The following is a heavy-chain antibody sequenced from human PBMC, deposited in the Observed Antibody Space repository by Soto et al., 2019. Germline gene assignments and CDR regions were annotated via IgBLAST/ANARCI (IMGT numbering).Heavy chain of an antibody. CDR3: ARAVSTKTAPIDY. J-gene: IGHJ4*02. CDR2: ITPRDGTT. Sequence: QVQLVQSGAEVKKPGASVKVSCKASGYTFTTYYLHWLRXARGQGLEWMGIITPRDGTTRYEQKFQDRVTMXXXXXXXXXXXXXXXXXXXXXXXXYCARAVSTKTAPIDYWGQGTLVTVSS. CDR1: GYTFTTYY. D-gene: IGHD4-17*01. V-gene: IGHV1-46*01.